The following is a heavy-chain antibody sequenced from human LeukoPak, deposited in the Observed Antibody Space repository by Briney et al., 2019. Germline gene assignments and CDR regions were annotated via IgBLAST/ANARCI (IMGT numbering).Heavy chain of an antibody. CDR1: GFTFSSYA. V-gene: IGHV3-23*01. CDR2: ISGSGGST. J-gene: IGHJ4*02. D-gene: IGHD6-25*01. CDR3: AKVKWSSSGALDY. Sequence: TGGSLRLSCAASGFTFSSYAMSWVRQASGKGLEWVSAISGSGGSTYYADSVKGRFSISRDDSKNTLYLQMNSLRVEDTAIYYCAKVKWSSSGALDYWGQGTLVSVSS.